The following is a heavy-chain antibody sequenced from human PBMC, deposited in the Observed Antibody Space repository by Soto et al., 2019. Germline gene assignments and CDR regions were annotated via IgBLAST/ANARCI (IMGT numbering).Heavy chain of an antibody. J-gene: IGHJ4*02. CDR3: ARGVVSSPPRY. CDR1: GGLISVFY. D-gene: IGHD2-8*02. CDR2: VYDNGRP. V-gene: IGHV4-59*01. Sequence: PESLSLACTLSGGLISVFYGSWIRHTPLQGLEWSGYVYDNGRPNYSPYRRSRVTIPADTSKNRISLKLTSATAAVTAVYYCARGVVSSPPRYWGRGTLVTVPS.